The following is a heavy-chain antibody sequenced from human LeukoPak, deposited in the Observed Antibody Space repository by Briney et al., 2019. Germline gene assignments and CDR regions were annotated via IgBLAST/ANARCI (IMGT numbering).Heavy chain of an antibody. CDR1: GGTFSSYA. V-gene: IGHV1-69*01. CDR3: ARGRHIVVVTAISYYYYGMDV. Sequence: ASVKVSCKASGGTFSSYAISWVRQAPGQGLGWMGGIIPIFGTANYAQKFQGRVTITADESTSTAYMELSSLRSEDTAVYYCARGRHIVVVTAISYYYYGMDVWGQGTTVTVSS. CDR2: IIPIFGTA. D-gene: IGHD2-21*02. J-gene: IGHJ6*02.